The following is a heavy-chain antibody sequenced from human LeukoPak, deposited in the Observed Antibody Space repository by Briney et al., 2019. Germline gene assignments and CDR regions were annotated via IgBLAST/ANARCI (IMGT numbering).Heavy chain of an antibody. V-gene: IGHV3-23*01. Sequence: GGSLRLSCAASGFTFSSYAMSWVRQAPGKGLEWASAISGSGGSTYYADSVKGRFTISRDNSKNTLYLQMNSLRAEDTAVYYCAKPGYSSGWYNWFDPWGQGTLVTVSS. CDR2: ISGSGGST. CDR3: AKPGYSSGWYNWFDP. D-gene: IGHD6-19*01. J-gene: IGHJ5*02. CDR1: GFTFSSYA.